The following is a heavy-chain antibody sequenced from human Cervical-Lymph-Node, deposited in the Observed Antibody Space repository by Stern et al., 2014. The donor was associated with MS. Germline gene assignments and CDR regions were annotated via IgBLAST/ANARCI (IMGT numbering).Heavy chain of an antibody. Sequence: VQLVQSGAEVKKPGSSVKVSCKASGGTLSSYAISWVRQAPGQGLEWLGRIIPNFGTPNYAQKFPGRVTITAANSTGPANMERSSLRSEDTAVYYCARGELKEGLVRGMDVWGQGTTVTVSS. CDR1: GGTLSSYA. D-gene: IGHD1-26*01. V-gene: IGHV1-69*06. J-gene: IGHJ6*02. CDR3: ARGELKEGLVRGMDV. CDR2: IIPNFGTP.